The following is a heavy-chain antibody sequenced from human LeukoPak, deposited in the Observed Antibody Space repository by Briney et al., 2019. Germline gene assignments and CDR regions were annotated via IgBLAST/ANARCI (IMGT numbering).Heavy chain of an antibody. J-gene: IGHJ6*02. CDR3: ARDLHYYVAMDV. Sequence: GGSLRLSCAASVFPFSSSWMTWVRQAPGKGLEWVAHIKDDGTEKYYVDSVKGRFTISRDNAKNSLYLQLNSLRAEDTALYYCARDLHYYVAMDVWGQGTTVTVSS. D-gene: IGHD3-10*02. CDR1: VFPFSSSW. CDR2: IKDDGTEK. V-gene: IGHV3-7*05.